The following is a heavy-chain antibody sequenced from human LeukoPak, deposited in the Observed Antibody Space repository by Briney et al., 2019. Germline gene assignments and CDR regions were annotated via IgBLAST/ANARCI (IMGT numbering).Heavy chain of an antibody. CDR1: GFTFSSYA. Sequence: GGSLRLSCTASGFTFSSYAMSWVRQAPGKGLEWVSAISGSGSSTFYADSVKGRFTISRDNSKNTLYVQMNSLRAEDTAVYYCAKAPSSGWYPYYFDYWGQGTLVTVSS. CDR3: AKAPSSGWYPYYFDY. D-gene: IGHD6-19*01. V-gene: IGHV3-23*01. J-gene: IGHJ4*02. CDR2: ISGSGSST.